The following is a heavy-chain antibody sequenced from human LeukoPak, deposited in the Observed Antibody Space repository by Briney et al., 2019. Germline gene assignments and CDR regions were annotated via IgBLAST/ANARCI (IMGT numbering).Heavy chain of an antibody. CDR2: IIPIFGTA. Sequence: SVKVSCKASGGTFSSYAISWVRQAPGQGLEWMGGIIPIFGTANYAQKFQGRVTITADKSTSTAYMELSSLRSEDTAVYYCARQNYYGSGSYLDYWGQGTLVTVSS. D-gene: IGHD3-10*01. CDR1: GGTFSSYA. V-gene: IGHV1-69*06. J-gene: IGHJ4*02. CDR3: ARQNYYGSGSYLDY.